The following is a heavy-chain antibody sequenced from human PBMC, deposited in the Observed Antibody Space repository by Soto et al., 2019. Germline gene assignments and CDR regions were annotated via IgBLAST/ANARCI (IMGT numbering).Heavy chain of an antibody. D-gene: IGHD6-13*01. Sequence: PSETLSLTCTVSGGSISSYYWSWIRQPPGKGLEWIGYIYCSGSTNYNPSLKSRVTISVDTSKNQFSLKLSSVTAADTAVYYCARSIAAAGTRPRTNYYYYGMGVWGQGTTVTVSS. V-gene: IGHV4-59*01. J-gene: IGHJ6*02. CDR2: IYCSGST. CDR3: ARSIAAAGTRPRTNYYYYGMGV. CDR1: GGSISSYY.